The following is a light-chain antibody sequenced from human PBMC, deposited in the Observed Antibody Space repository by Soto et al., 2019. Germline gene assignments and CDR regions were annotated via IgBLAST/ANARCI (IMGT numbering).Light chain of an antibody. J-gene: IGKJ4*01. V-gene: IGKV3-11*01. CDR3: QQRSNWLT. CDR1: QSVSSY. CDR2: DAS. Sequence: EIVLTHSPATLSLSPGERATLSCRASQSVSSYLAWYQQKPGQAPRLLIYDASSSATGIPARFSGSGSGTDFTLTISSLEPEDFAVYYCQQRSNWLTFGGGTKVDI.